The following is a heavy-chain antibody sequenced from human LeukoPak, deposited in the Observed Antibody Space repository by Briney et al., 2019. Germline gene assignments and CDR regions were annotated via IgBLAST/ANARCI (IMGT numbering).Heavy chain of an antibody. CDR1: GFTFSSYW. D-gene: IGHD4-17*01. CDR2: IKQDGSEK. J-gene: IGHJ4*02. Sequence: PGGSLRLSCAASGFTFSSYWMSWVRQAPGKGLEWVANIKQDGSEKYYVDSVKGRFTISRDNANNSLYLQMNSLRDEDTAVYYCARDSLHEYGDYYDYWGQGTLVTVSS. CDR3: ARDSLHEYGDYYDY. V-gene: IGHV3-7*01.